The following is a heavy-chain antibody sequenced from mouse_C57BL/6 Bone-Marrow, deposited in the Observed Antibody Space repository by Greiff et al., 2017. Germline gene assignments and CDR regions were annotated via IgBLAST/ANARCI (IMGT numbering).Heavy chain of an antibody. Sequence: QVQLQQPGAELVRPGSSVKLSCKASGYTFTSYWMHWVKQRPIQGLEWIGNIDPSDSETHYNQKFKDKATLTVDKSSSTAYMQLSSLTSEDSAVYYCAKGGYGNYFYYAMDYWGQGTSVTVSS. D-gene: IGHD2-10*02. CDR1: GYTFTSYW. J-gene: IGHJ4*01. V-gene: IGHV1-52*01. CDR2: IDPSDSET. CDR3: AKGGYGNYFYYAMDY.